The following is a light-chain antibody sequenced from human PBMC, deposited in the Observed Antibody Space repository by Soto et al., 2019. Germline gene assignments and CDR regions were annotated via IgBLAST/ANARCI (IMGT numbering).Light chain of an antibody. CDR2: EVS. CDR1: SSDVGGYNY. Sequence: QSVLTQPASVSGSPGQSITISCTGTSSDVGGYNYVSWYQQHPGKAPKLMIYEVSNRPSGVSNRFSGSKSGNTASLTISGLQAEDEADYYCSSYTSSSIPFSGGTKLTVL. CDR3: SSYTSSSIP. J-gene: IGLJ3*02. V-gene: IGLV2-14*01.